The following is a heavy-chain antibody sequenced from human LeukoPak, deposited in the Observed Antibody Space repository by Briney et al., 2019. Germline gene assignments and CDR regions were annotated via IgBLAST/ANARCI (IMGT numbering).Heavy chain of an antibody. Sequence: GASVKVSCKASGYTFISYGITWVRQAPGQGLEWMGWINPNNGGTNYAQKFQGRVTVTRDTSISTAYMELSRLTSDDTAVYYCARNFGDFWSGNDYNWFDPWGQGTLVTVSS. CDR1: GYTFISYG. CDR2: INPNNGGT. D-gene: IGHD3-3*01. V-gene: IGHV1-2*02. J-gene: IGHJ5*02. CDR3: ARNFGDFWSGNDYNWFDP.